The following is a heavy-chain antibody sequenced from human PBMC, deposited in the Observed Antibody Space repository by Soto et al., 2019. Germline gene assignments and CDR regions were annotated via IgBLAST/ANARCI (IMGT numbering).Heavy chain of an antibody. D-gene: IGHD1-1*01. CDR2: IIPVVSMA. V-gene: IGHV1-69*02. CDR3: VGQMLEPRDS. Sequence: QVQLVQSGAEMREPGSSVRVSCKASGGSLDSLTISWLRQAPGQGLEWMGRIIPVVSMASSAEKFQDRIKIDADKSTNTIYMEMTNLRSDDTAMYYRVGQMLEPRDSWGQGTPIIASS. CDR1: GGSLDSLT. J-gene: IGHJ4*02.